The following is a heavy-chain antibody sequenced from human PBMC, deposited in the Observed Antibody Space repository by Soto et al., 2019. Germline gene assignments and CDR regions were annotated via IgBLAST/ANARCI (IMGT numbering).Heavy chain of an antibody. CDR1: GGSISSYY. J-gene: IGHJ4*02. Sequence: PSETLSLTCTVSGGSISSYYWSWIRQPPGKGLEWIGYIYYSRSTNYNPSLKSRVTISVDTSKNQFSLKLSSVTAADTAVYYCARHSPYCGGDCYSYDYWGQGTLVTVSS. V-gene: IGHV4-59*08. CDR3: ARHSPYCGGDCYSYDY. CDR2: IYYSRST. D-gene: IGHD2-21*02.